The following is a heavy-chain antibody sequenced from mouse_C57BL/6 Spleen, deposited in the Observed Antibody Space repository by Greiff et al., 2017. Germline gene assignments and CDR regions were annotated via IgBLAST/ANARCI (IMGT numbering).Heavy chain of an antibody. CDR3: ARRWENYGSPDSMDY. Sequence: QVQLQQPGAELVKPGASVKLSCKASGYTFTSYWMHWVKQRPGQGLEWIGMIYPNSGSTNYNEKFKSKATLTVDKSSSTAYMQLSSLTSEDSAVYYCARRWENYGSPDSMDYWGQGTSVTVSS. CDR2: IYPNSGST. CDR1: GYTFTSYW. V-gene: IGHV1-64*01. D-gene: IGHD1-1*01. J-gene: IGHJ4*01.